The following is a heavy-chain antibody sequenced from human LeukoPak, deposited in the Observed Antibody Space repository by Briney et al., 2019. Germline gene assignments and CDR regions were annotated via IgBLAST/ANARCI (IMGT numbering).Heavy chain of an antibody. CDR1: GFTFSSYG. D-gene: IGHD3-3*01. J-gene: IGHJ3*02. CDR2: IRYDGSNK. V-gene: IGHV3-30*02. CDR3: ARGRFLEWLYDAFDI. Sequence: GGSLRLSCAASGFTFSSYGMHWVRQAPGKGLEWVAFIRYDGSNKYYADSVKGRFTISRDNSKNTLYLQMNSLRAEDTAVYYCARGRFLEWLYDAFDIWGQGTMVTVSS.